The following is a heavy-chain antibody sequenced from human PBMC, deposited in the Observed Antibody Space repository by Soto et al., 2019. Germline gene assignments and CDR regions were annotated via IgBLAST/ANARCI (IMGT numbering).Heavy chain of an antibody. CDR2: ISYDGSNK. CDR3: ARCSGRGFYDSSGYLKGNYYYYGMDV. CDR1: GFTFSSYA. Sequence: GGSLRLSCAASGFTFSSYAMHWVRQAPGKGLEWVAVISYDGSNKYYADSVKGRFTISRDNSKNTLYLQMNSLRAEDTAVYYGARCSGRGFYDSSGYLKGNYYYYGMDVWGQGTTVTVSS. V-gene: IGHV3-30-3*01. J-gene: IGHJ6*02. D-gene: IGHD3-22*01.